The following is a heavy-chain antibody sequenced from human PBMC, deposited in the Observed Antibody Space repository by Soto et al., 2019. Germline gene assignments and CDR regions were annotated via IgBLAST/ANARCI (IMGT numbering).Heavy chain of an antibody. D-gene: IGHD3-3*01. CDR2: ISAYNGNT. V-gene: IGHV1-18*01. J-gene: IGHJ4*02. CDR1: GYTFTSYG. Sequence: QVQLVQSGAEVKKPGASVKVSCKASGYTFTSYGISWVRQAPGQGLEWMGWISAYNGNTNYAQKLRGRVTMTTDTSTSTAYMELRSLRSDDTAVYYCARSRITIFGVVNLYYFDYWGQGTLVTVSS. CDR3: ARSRITIFGVVNLYYFDY.